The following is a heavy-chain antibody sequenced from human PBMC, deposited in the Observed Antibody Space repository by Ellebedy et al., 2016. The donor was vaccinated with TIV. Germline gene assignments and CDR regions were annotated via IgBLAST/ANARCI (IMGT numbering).Heavy chain of an antibody. V-gene: IGHV3-53*01. J-gene: IGHJ2*01. Sequence: PGGSLRLSCAASGFTVSSNYMSWVRQAPGKGLEWVSVIYSGGSTYYADSVKGRFTISRDNSKNTLYLQMNSLRAGDTAVYYCARKAKYYYDSSGYYYIGYFDLWGRGTLVTVSS. CDR1: GFTVSSNY. CDR2: IYSGGST. CDR3: ARKAKYYYDSSGYYYIGYFDL. D-gene: IGHD3-22*01.